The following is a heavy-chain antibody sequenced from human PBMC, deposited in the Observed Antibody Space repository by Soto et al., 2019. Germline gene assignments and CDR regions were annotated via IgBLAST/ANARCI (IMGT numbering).Heavy chain of an antibody. Sequence: GASVKVSCKASGGTFSSYAISWVRQAPGQGLEWMGGIIPIFGTANYAQKFQGRVTITADESTSTAYMELSSLRSEDTAVYYCASGTGGYSYGAFDYWGQGTLVTVSS. D-gene: IGHD5-18*01. CDR3: ASGTGGYSYGAFDY. CDR1: GGTFSSYA. J-gene: IGHJ4*02. CDR2: IIPIFGTA. V-gene: IGHV1-69*13.